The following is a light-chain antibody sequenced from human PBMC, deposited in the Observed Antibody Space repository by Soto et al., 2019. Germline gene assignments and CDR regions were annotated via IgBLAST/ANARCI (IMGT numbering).Light chain of an antibody. V-gene: IGKV1-12*01. CDR3: QQAKTFPFFT. Sequence: DIQMTQSPSSVSASVGDRVTITCRASQDIRISLAWYKQKPGEAPNLLIYDASTLQGGVPSRFSGGGSGTEFTLTISSLQPEDSATYYCQQAKTFPFFTFGGGTKVEI. CDR2: DAS. CDR1: QDIRIS. J-gene: IGKJ4*01.